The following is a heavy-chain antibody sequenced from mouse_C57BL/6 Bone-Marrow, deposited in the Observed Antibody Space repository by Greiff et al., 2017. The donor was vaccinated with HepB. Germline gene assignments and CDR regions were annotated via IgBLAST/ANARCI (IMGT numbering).Heavy chain of an antibody. J-gene: IGHJ4*01. CDR3: ARRETTAVAGDAMDY. V-gene: IGHV8-12*01. CDR1: GFSLSTSGMG. D-gene: IGHD1-1*01. CDR2: IYWDDDK. Sequence: QVTLKECGPGILQSSQTLSLTCSFSGFSLSTSGMGVSWIRQPSGKGLEWLAHIYWDDDKRYNPSLKSRLTISKDTSRNQVFLKITSVDTADTATYYCARRETTAVAGDAMDYWGQGTSVTVSS.